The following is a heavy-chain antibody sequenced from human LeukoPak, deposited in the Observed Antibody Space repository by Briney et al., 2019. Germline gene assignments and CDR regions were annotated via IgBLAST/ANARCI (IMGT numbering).Heavy chain of an antibody. J-gene: IGHJ3*02. V-gene: IGHV3-9*01. CDR1: GFTFDDYA. CDR3: AREYYHILTGHQNNAFDI. Sequence: GGSLRLSCAASGFTFDDYAIHWVRQAPGKGLEWVSGISWNSGSIGYADSVKGRFTISRDNAKNSLYLQMNSLRAEDTALYYCAREYYHILTGHQNNAFDIWGQGTMVTVSS. D-gene: IGHD3-9*01. CDR2: ISWNSGSI.